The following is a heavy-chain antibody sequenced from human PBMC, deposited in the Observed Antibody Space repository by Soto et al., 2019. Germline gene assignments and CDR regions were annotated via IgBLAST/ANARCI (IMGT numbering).Heavy chain of an antibody. CDR3: ARDPLCFWELLLDY. CDR2: ISSSSSTI. J-gene: IGHJ4*02. Sequence: EVQLVESGGGLVQPGGSLRLSCAASGFTFSSYSMNWVRQAPGKGLEWVSYISSSSSTIYYADSVKGRFTISRDNAKNSLYLLMNSLRAEDTAVYYCARDPLCFWELLLDYWGQGTLVTVSS. D-gene: IGHD3-10*01. CDR1: GFTFSSYS. V-gene: IGHV3-48*01.